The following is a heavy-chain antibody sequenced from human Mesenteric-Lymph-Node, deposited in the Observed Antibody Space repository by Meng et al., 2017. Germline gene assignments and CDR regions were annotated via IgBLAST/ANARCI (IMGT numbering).Heavy chain of an antibody. J-gene: IGHJ3*02. V-gene: IGHV1-18*01. CDR3: ARAASLAYCGGDCLTNAFDI. CDR2: ISAYNGNT. Sequence: ASVKVSCKASGYTFTSYGISWVRQAPGQGLEWMGWISAYNGNTNYAQKLQGRVTMTTDTSTSTAYMELRSLRSDATAVYYCARAASLAYCGGDCLTNAFDIWGQGTMVTVSS. D-gene: IGHD2-21*02. CDR1: GYTFTSYG.